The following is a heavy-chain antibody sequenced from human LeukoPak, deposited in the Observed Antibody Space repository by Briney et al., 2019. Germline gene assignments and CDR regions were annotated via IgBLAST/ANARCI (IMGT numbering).Heavy chain of an antibody. CDR1: GFTVSSNY. J-gene: IGHJ5*02. D-gene: IGHD3-3*01. CDR2: IYSGGST. Sequence: GGSLRLSCAASGFTVSSNYMSWVRQAPGKGLEWVSVIYSGGSTYYVDSVKGRFTISRDNSKNTLYLQMNSLRAEDTAVYYCANHYDFWSGYSNWFDPWGQGTLVTVSS. CDR3: ANHYDFWSGYSNWFDP. V-gene: IGHV3-66*02.